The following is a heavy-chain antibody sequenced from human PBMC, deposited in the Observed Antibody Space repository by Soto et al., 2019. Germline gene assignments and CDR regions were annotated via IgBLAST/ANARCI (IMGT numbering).Heavy chain of an antibody. CDR2: IHTTENT. D-gene: IGHD6-13*01. CDR1: GDSISSYY. V-gene: IGHV4-4*07. J-gene: IGHJ4*02. Sequence: VPLQESGPGLVNPSETLSLTCTVSGDSISSYYWSWIRQPAGKGMEWIGRIHTTENTNYNPSLRSRVTMSVDTSNNQFSLKLTSLTAADTAVYYCARALTSAAGLYFDYWGQGTLVTVSS. CDR3: ARALTSAAGLYFDY.